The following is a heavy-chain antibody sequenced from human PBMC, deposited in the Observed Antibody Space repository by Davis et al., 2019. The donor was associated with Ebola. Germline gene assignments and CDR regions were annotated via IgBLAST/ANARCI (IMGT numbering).Heavy chain of an antibody. CDR1: GGTFSSYA. CDR3: ASFHHSSGYTTFDY. V-gene: IGHV1-69*13. D-gene: IGHD3-22*01. CDR2: IIPIFGTA. Sequence: SVKVSCKASGGTFSSYAISWVRQAPGQGLEWMGGIIPIFGTANYAQKFQGRVTITADESTSTVYMELSSLRSEDTAVYYCASFHHSSGYTTFDYWGQGTLVTVSS. J-gene: IGHJ4*02.